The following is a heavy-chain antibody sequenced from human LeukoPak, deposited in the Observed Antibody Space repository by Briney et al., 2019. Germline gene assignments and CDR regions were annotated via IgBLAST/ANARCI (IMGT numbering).Heavy chain of an antibody. CDR3: ARAGSSGWFPYYYYGMDV. CDR1: GDSVSSNSAA. CDR2: TYYRSKWYN. V-gene: IGHV6-1*01. D-gene: IGHD6-19*01. J-gene: IGHJ6*02. Sequence: SRTLSLTCAISGDSVSSNSAAWNWIRQSPSRGLEWLGRTYYRSKWYNDYAVSVKSRITINPDTSKNQFSLQLNSVTPEDTAVYYCARAGSSGWFPYYYYGMDVWGQGTTVTVSS.